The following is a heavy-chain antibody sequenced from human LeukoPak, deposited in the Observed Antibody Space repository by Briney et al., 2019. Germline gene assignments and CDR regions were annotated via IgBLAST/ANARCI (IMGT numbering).Heavy chain of an antibody. D-gene: IGHD3-9*01. CDR3: TTFMQSYYDILTGYLRRDYFDY. CDR2: IKSKTDGGTT. V-gene: IGHV3-15*01. CDR1: GFTFSNAW. J-gene: IGHJ4*02. Sequence: PGGSLRLSCAASGFTFSNAWMSWVRQAPGKGLEWVGRIKSKTDGGTTDYTAPVKGRFTISRDDSKNTLYLQMNSLKTEDTAVYYCTTFMQSYYDILTGYLRRDYFDYWGQGTLVTVSS.